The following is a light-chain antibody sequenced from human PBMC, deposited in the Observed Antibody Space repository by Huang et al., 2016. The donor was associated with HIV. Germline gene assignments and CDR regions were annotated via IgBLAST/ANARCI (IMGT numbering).Light chain of an antibody. CDR1: QIINTY. J-gene: IGKJ4*01. CDR2: GAS. Sequence: DILLTQSPSSLSASVGDRVTIVCRTSQIINTYLNWYQKKPGRAPKLLISGASVLNVKAPTRFSGSGSGANFTLTITDLHPDDFATYYCQQSFSAPLTFGGGTEVELK. V-gene: IGKV1-39*01. CDR3: QQSFSAPLT.